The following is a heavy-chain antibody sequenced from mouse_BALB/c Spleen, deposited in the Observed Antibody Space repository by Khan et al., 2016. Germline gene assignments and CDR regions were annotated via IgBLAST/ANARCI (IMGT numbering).Heavy chain of an antibody. V-gene: IGHV14-3*02. CDR3: ASRLAY. CDR1: GFNIKDTY. J-gene: IGHJ3*01. CDR2: IDPANGNT. Sequence: VQLQQPGAELVKPGASVKLSCTASGFNIKDTYMHWVNQRPEQGLEWIGRIDPANGNTKYDPKFQGKATITADTSSNTAYLQLSSLTSMDTAVYYCASRLAYWGQGTLVTVSA.